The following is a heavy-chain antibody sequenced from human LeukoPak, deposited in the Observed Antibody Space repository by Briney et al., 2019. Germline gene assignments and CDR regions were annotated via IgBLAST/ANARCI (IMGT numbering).Heavy chain of an antibody. CDR1: GGDFSNYA. CDR3: AKMSGSYFVRIDY. D-gene: IGHD3-10*01. Sequence: ASVKVSCKASGGDFSNYAFSWVRQAPGQGLEWMGGVIPIFHTSYYSQKFQGRVTITADESTSTVYVDLSSLRSEDTALYYCAKMSGSYFVRIDYWGQGTLVTVSA. V-gene: IGHV1-69*01. J-gene: IGHJ4*02. CDR2: VIPIFHTS.